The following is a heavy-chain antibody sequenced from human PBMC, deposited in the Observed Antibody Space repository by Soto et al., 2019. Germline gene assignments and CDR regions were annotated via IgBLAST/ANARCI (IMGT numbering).Heavy chain of an antibody. CDR1: GYTFTSYD. V-gene: IGHV1-8*01. Sequence: QVQLVQSGAEVKKPGASVKVSCKASGYTFTSYDINWVRQATGQGLEWMGWMNPNSGNTGYAQKFQGRVTRTRNTSISTVYMELSSLRSEDTAVYYCARCRANGGNERGFDYWGQGTLVTVSS. D-gene: IGHD2-15*01. CDR3: ARCRANGGNERGFDY. CDR2: MNPNSGNT. J-gene: IGHJ4*02.